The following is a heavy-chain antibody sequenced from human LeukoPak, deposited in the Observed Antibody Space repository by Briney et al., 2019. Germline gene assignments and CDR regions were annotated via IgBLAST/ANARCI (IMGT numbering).Heavy chain of an antibody. Sequence: QAGGSLRLSCAASGFTFSSYWMSWVRQAPGKGLEWVANIKQDGSEKYYVDSVKGRFTISRDNAKNSLYLQMNSLRAEDTAVYYCARDTWERWLQFSWVDYWGQGTLVTVSS. D-gene: IGHD5-24*01. CDR2: IKQDGSEK. CDR1: GFTFSSYW. J-gene: IGHJ4*02. CDR3: ARDTWERWLQFSWVDY. V-gene: IGHV3-7*01.